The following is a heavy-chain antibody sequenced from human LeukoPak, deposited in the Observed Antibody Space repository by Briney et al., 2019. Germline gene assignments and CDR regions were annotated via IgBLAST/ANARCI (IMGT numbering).Heavy chain of an antibody. CDR2: IIPIFGTA. J-gene: IGHJ4*02. Sequence: SVTVSCTASGGTFRSYAISWVRQAPGQGLEWMGGIIPIFGTANYAQKFQGRVTMTEDTSTDTAYMELSSLRSEDTAVYYCATLRMRADYYYHFDYWGQGTLVTVSS. D-gene: IGHD1-26*01. CDR3: ATLRMRADYYYHFDY. V-gene: IGHV1-69*06. CDR1: GGTFRSYA.